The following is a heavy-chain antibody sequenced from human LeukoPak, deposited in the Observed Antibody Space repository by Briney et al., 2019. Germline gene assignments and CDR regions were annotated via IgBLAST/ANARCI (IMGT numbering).Heavy chain of an antibody. D-gene: IGHD4-11*01. CDR2: INPSGGST. CDR3: ARAFDDYSNQMPYYYYYMDV. V-gene: IGHV1-46*01. CDR1: GYTFTSYY. Sequence: GASVKVSCKASGYTFTSYYMHWVRQAPGQGLEWMGIINPSGGSTSYAQKFQGRVTMTRDMSTSTVYMELSSLRSEDTAVYYCARAFDDYSNQMPYYYYYMDVWGKGTTVTVSS. J-gene: IGHJ6*03.